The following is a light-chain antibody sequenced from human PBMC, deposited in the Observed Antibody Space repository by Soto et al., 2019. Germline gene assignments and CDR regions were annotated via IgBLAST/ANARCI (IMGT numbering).Light chain of an antibody. Sequence: EVVLTQSPASLSLSPGDXATLSCRADQSVSDYLAWYQQKPGQPPRLLFFDASSRATGVPHRFSAGGSGTVFTLIISSLQPEDFAVYYCQQRVNWPPTFGGGTKVDIK. J-gene: IGKJ4*01. CDR2: DAS. V-gene: IGKV3-11*01. CDR1: QSVSDY. CDR3: QQRVNWPPT.